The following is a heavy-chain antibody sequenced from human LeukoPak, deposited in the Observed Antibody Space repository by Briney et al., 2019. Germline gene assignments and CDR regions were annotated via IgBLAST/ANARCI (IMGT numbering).Heavy chain of an antibody. CDR1: GFTFSSYS. Sequence: GGSLRLSCAASGFTFSSYSMNWVRQAPGKGLEWVSSISSSSSYIYYADSVKGRFTISRDNAKNSLYLQMNSLRAEDTAVYYCAKDRSRYNWNLNLYTDYWGQGTLVTVSS. D-gene: IGHD1-7*01. J-gene: IGHJ4*02. CDR2: ISSSSSYI. V-gene: IGHV3-21*04. CDR3: AKDRSRYNWNLNLYTDY.